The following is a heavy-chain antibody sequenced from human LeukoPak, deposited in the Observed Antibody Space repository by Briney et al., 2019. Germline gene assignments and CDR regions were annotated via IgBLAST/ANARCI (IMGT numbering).Heavy chain of an antibody. Sequence: ASVKVSCKASGYTFTSYYMHWVRQAPGQGLEWMGIINPSGGSTSYAQKFQGRVTMTRDTSTSTVYMELSSLRSEDTAVYYCASALAPQYCSGGSCYTDYWGQGTLVTVSS. CDR2: INPSGGST. V-gene: IGHV1-46*01. J-gene: IGHJ4*02. CDR1: GYTFTSYY. D-gene: IGHD2-15*01. CDR3: ASALAPQYCSGGSCYTDY.